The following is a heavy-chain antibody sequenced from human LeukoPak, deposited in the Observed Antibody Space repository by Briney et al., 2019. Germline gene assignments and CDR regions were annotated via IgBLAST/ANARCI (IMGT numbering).Heavy chain of an antibody. Sequence: GASVKVSCKASGYTFTSYDISWVRQAPGQGLEWMGRIIPILGIANYAQKFQGRVTITADKSTSTAYVELSSLRSEDTAVYYCARAVPGYCSSTSCHHDAFDIWGQGTMVTVSS. CDR1: GYTFTSYD. V-gene: IGHV1-69*04. CDR3: ARAVPGYCSSTSCHHDAFDI. CDR2: IIPILGIA. D-gene: IGHD2-2*01. J-gene: IGHJ3*02.